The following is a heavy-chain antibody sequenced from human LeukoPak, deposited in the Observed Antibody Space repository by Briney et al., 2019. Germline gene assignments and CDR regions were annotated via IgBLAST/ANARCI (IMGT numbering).Heavy chain of an antibody. D-gene: IGHD2-2*01. CDR3: ASTIVVVPAARRNAFDI. V-gene: IGHV7-4-1*02. Sequence: ASVKVSCKASGYTFTSYAMNWVRQAPGQGLEWMGWINTNTGNPTYAQGFTGRFVFSLDTSVSTAYLQISSLKAEDTAVYYCASTIVVVPAARRNAFDIWGQGTMVTVSS. CDR2: INTNTGNP. J-gene: IGHJ3*02. CDR1: GYTFTSYA.